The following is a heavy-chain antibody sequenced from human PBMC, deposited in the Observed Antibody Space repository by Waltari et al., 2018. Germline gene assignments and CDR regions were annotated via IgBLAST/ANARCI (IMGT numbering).Heavy chain of an antibody. D-gene: IGHD2-2*01. CDR1: GGSISSSSSY. Sequence: QLQLQESGPGLVKPSETLSLTCTVSGGSISSSSSYWGWIRQPPGKGLEWIGSIYYSGSSYYNASIRGRVTISVDTSKNQFSLNLSSVTAADTAVDDSASEIVVVPAGDYWGQGTLGTVSS. J-gene: IGHJ4*02. CDR2: IYYSGSS. V-gene: IGHV4-39*01. CDR3: ASEIVVVPAGDY.